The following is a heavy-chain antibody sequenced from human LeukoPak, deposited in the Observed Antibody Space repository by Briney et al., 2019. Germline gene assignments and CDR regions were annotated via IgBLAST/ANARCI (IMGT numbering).Heavy chain of an antibody. V-gene: IGHV1-18*01. CDR3: ARGWELHV. CDR1: GQSFNSYG. CDR2: ISASKANT. Sequence: ASVKVSCKASGQSFNSYGISWVRQAPGQGLEWMGWISASKANTKYAQKLQGRVTMTTDTSTNTAYMELRSLTSDDTAVYYCARGWELHVWGQGTLVTVSS. J-gene: IGHJ4*02. D-gene: IGHD1-26*01.